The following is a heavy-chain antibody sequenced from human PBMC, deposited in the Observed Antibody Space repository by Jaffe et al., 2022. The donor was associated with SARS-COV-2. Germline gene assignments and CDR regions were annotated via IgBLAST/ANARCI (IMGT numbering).Heavy chain of an antibody. CDR2: ISSSSSTI. Sequence: EVQLVESGGGLVQPGGSLRLSCAASGFTFSSYSMNWVRQAPGKGLEWVSYISSSSSTIYYADSVKGRFTISRDNAKNSLYLQMNSLRDEDTAVYYCARTTYSSSWCDAFDIWGQGTMVTVSS. V-gene: IGHV3-48*02. CDR3: ARTTYSSSWCDAFDI. D-gene: IGHD6-13*01. CDR1: GFTFSSYS. J-gene: IGHJ3*02.